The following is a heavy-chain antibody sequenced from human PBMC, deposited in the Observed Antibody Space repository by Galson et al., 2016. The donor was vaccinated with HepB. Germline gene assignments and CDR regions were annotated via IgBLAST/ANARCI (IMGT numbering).Heavy chain of an antibody. CDR3: TRADPYFYYGLDV. J-gene: IGHJ6*04. CDR2: IYTTGTT. V-gene: IGHV4-61*02. CDR1: GDSISSAGYY. Sequence: TLSLTCTVSGDSISSAGYYWSWIRQHAGKGLEWLGRIYTTGTTSYNPSLKSRIAVSLDTSKNQFSLKLTSVTAADTAVYFCTRADPYFYYGLDVWGKGTTVTVSS.